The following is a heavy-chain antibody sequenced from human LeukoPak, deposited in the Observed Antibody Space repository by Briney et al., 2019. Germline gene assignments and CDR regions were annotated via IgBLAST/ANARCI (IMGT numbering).Heavy chain of an antibody. D-gene: IGHD3-9*01. V-gene: IGHV4-59*01. CDR1: GGSISSSY. CDR3: ARGDVFDWFGSLDP. CDR2: IYYSGSA. J-gene: IGHJ5*02. Sequence: SETLSLTCTVSGGSISSSYWSWIRQPPGKGLEWIGYIYYSGSANYNPSLKSRITMSVDTSKNQFSLKLSSVTAADTGVYYCARGDVFDWFGSLDPWGEGTLVTVSS.